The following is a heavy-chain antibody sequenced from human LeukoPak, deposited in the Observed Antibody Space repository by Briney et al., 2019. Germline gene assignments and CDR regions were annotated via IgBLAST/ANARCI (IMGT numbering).Heavy chain of an antibody. Sequence: GGSLRLSCEASGFTFSSYWMHWVRQAPGKGLVWVSRINSDGSSTSYADSVKGRFTISRDNAKNTLYLQKNSLRAEDTAVYYCARVRLYSGYEWGQGTLVTVAS. CDR1: GFTFSSYW. V-gene: IGHV3-74*01. D-gene: IGHD5-12*01. CDR2: INSDGSST. CDR3: ARVRLYSGYE. J-gene: IGHJ4*02.